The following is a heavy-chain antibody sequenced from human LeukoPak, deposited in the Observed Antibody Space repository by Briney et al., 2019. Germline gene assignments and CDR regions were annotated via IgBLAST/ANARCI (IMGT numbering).Heavy chain of an antibody. D-gene: IGHD6-13*01. CDR2: ISAYNGNT. CDR3: ASSFGSSSWYYFDY. J-gene: IGHJ4*02. CDR1: GYTFTSYS. Sequence: ASVKVSCKASGYTFTSYSISWVRRAPGQGLEWMGWISAYNGNTDYAQKLQGRVTMTTDTSTSTAYMELRSLRSDDTAVYYCASSFGSSSWYYFDYWGQGTLVTVSS. V-gene: IGHV1-18*01.